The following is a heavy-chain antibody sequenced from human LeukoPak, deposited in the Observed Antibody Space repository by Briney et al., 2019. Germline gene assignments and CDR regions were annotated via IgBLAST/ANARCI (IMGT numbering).Heavy chain of an antibody. CDR2: ISSSGSTI. Sequence: GGSLRLSCAASGFTFSSYEMNWVRQAPGKGLEWVSYISSSGSTIYYADSVKGRFTISRDNAKNSLYLQMNSLRAENTAVYYCARGEDYGDPRAFDYWGQGTLVTVSS. CDR3: ARGEDYGDPRAFDY. J-gene: IGHJ4*02. D-gene: IGHD4-17*01. CDR1: GFTFSSYE. V-gene: IGHV3-48*03.